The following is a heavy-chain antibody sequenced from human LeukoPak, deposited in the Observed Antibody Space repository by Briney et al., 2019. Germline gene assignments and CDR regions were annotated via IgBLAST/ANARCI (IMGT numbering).Heavy chain of an antibody. CDR3: AKFRDNSGPRGGFDH. D-gene: IGHD3-22*01. Sequence: GGSLRLSCAASGFTFSSYWMYWVRQVPGKGLEWVSAITGNGGSTYYADSVKGRFTISRDNSKNMLHLQMNSLRVEDTAVYYCAKFRDNSGPRGGFDHWGQGTLVTVSS. CDR2: ITGNGGST. V-gene: IGHV3-23*01. CDR1: GFTFSSYW. J-gene: IGHJ5*02.